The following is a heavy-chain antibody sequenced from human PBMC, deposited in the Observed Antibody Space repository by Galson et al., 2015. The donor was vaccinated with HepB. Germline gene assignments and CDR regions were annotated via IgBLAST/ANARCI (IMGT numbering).Heavy chain of an antibody. CDR3: ARHFSSGSYGFLQALHY. V-gene: IGHV5-51*01. CDR2: IYPGDSDT. J-gene: IGHJ4*02. CDR1: GYIFSNYW. D-gene: IGHD1-26*01. Sequence: QSGAEVKKPGESLKISCKGSGYIFSNYWIAWVRQMPGKGLEWMGVIYPGDSDTRYSPSFQGQVTISADKSISTAYLQWNSLKASDTAMYYCARHFSSGSYGFLQALHYWGQGTLVTVSS.